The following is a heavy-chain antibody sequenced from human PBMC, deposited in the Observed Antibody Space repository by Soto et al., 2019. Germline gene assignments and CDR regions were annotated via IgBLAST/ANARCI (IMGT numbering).Heavy chain of an antibody. CDR3: AKDHPVIEVVKVFEY. CDR2: ISGSGTKT. D-gene: IGHD3-22*01. J-gene: IGHJ4*02. Sequence: GGSLRLSCAASGFSFSSYAMSWVRQSPGKGLDWVSAISGSGTKTHYADSVKGRFTISRDNSKNTLYLQMNSLRAEDTAVYYCAKDHPVIEVVKVFEYWGRGALVTVSS. V-gene: IGHV3-23*01. CDR1: GFSFSSYA.